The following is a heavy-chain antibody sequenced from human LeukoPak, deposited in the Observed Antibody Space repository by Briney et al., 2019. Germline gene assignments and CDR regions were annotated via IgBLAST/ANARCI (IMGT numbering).Heavy chain of an antibody. CDR3: ARYSSGPFDF. J-gene: IGHJ4*02. CDR2: ISYSGYT. CDR1: GVSVSSATYY. Sequence: SETLSLTCTVSGVSVSSATYYWSWIRQPPGKGLEWIDYISYSGYTNYNPSLKSRLTISLDTSKNQFSLELSSVTAADTAVYYCARYSSGPFDFWGPGTLVTVSS. D-gene: IGHD3-10*01. V-gene: IGHV4-61*01.